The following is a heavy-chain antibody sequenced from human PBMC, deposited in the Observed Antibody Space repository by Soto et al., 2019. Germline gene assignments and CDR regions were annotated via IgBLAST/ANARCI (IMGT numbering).Heavy chain of an antibody. CDR2: IYYSGRT. D-gene: IGHD5-12*01. CDR3: ARKAQYSGYGPLDY. J-gene: IGHJ4*02. Sequence: PSETLSLTCTVSGGSISSSTYYWDWIRQPPGRGLEWIGTIYYSGRTYYNPSLKSRVTISVDASKNQFSLKLSSVTAADTAVYYCARKAQYSGYGPLDYWGQGTLVTVSS. V-gene: IGHV4-39*01. CDR1: GGSISSSTYY.